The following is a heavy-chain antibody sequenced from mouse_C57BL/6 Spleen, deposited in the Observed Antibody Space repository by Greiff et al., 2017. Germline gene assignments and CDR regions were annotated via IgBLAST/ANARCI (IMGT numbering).Heavy chain of an antibody. CDR3: ARTYYSNRYAMDY. D-gene: IGHD2-5*01. CDR2: ISSGSSTI. V-gene: IGHV5-17*01. Sequence: EVHLVESGGGLVKPGGSLKLSCAASGFTFSDYGMHWVRQAPEKGLEWVAYISSGSSTIYYADTVKGRFTISRDNAKNTLFLQMTSLRSEDTAMYYCARTYYSNRYAMDYWGQGTSVTVSS. J-gene: IGHJ4*01. CDR1: GFTFSDYG.